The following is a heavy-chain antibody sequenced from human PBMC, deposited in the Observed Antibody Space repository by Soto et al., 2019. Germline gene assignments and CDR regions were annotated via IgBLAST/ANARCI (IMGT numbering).Heavy chain of an antibody. CDR1: GGSISSGGYY. CDR3: ARGLHNWNYDWGDYYGMDV. J-gene: IGHJ6*02. CDR2: IYYSGST. V-gene: IGHV4-31*03. D-gene: IGHD1-7*01. Sequence: SETLSLTCTVSGGSISSGGYYWSWIRQHPGKGLEWIGYIYYSGSTYYNPSLKSRVTISVDTSKNQFSLKLSSVTAADTAVYYCARGLHNWNYDWGDYYGMDVWGQGTTVTVSS.